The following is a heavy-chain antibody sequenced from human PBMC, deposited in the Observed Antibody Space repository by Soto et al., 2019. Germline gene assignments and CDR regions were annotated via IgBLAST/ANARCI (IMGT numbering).Heavy chain of an antibody. CDR2: INAHSGGT. Sequence: EASVKVSCKASGFSFTGYYIHWLRQAPGQGLEWMGWINAHSGGTEYAQKFQGRVTLTRDTSIATAYPTLTSLTSDDTALYYCAKDLTRQLAYWLDPWGQGTQVTVSS. CDR1: GFSFTGYY. J-gene: IGHJ5*02. V-gene: IGHV1-2*02. CDR3: AKDLTRQLAYWLDP. D-gene: IGHD6-6*01.